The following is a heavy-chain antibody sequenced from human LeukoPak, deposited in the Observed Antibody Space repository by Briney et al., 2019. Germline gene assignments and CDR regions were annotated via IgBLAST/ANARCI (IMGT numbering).Heavy chain of an antibody. V-gene: IGHV3-48*03. Sequence: GGSLRLSCAASGFTFSSYEMNWVRQALGKGLEWVSYISSSGSTIYYADSVKGRFTISRDNAKNSLYLQINSLRAEDTAVYYCAREGLLRPFDYWGQGTLVTVSS. CDR2: ISSSGSTI. J-gene: IGHJ4*02. D-gene: IGHD3-3*01. CDR3: AREGLLRPFDY. CDR1: GFTFSSYE.